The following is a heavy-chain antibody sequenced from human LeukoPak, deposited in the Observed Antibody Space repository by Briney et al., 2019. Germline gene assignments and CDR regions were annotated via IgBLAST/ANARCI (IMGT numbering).Heavy chain of an antibody. V-gene: IGHV3-15*01. D-gene: IGHD4-17*01. Sequence: GGSLRLPCAASGFTFSNAWMSWVRQAPGKGLEWVGRIKSKTDGGTTDYAAPVKGRFTISRDDSKNTLYLQMNSLKTEDTAVYYCTTDAPDYGDYAGDLDYWGQGTLVTVSS. J-gene: IGHJ4*02. CDR1: GFTFSNAW. CDR3: TTDAPDYGDYAGDLDY. CDR2: IKSKTDGGTT.